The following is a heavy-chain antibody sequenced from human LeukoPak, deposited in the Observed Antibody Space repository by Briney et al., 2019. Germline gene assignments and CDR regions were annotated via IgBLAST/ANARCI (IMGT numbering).Heavy chain of an antibody. CDR1: GFTFTSYG. J-gene: IGHJ5*02. D-gene: IGHD6-6*01. V-gene: IGHV3-30*18. CDR3: AKGQLVRSSWFDP. CDR2: ISYDGSNK. Sequence: GGSLRLSCAASGFTFTSYGMHWVRQAPGKGLEWVAVISYDGSNKYYADSVKGRFTISRDNPKNTLYLQMNSLRAEDTAVYYCAKGQLVRSSWFDPWGQGTLVTVSS.